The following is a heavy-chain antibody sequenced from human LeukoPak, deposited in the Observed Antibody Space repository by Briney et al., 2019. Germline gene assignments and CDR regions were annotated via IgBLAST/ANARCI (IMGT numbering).Heavy chain of an antibody. D-gene: IGHD3-22*01. J-gene: IGHJ6*04. CDR3: GRDRLPYYYDSSGFYSYYVMDV. Sequence: GGSLRLSCAASGFTFSSYEMNWVRHAPGEGKEWVLYISMSGSTILHSDSVKGRFTIDTDNAKNSLYLQMISLRAEDTAVYYCGRDRLPYYYDSSGFYSYYVMDVRGEGTTVTVSS. CDR1: GFTFSSYE. V-gene: IGHV3-48*03. CDR2: ISMSGSTI.